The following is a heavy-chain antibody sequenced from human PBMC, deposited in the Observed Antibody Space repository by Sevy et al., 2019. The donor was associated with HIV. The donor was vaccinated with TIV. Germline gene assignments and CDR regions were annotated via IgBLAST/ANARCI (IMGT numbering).Heavy chain of an antibody. CDR3: ARAGRDYGFLFSY. J-gene: IGHJ4*02. V-gene: IGHV3-48*02. CDR2: ISVSSSTI. Sequence: GGSLRLSCAASGFTFSTYAMNWVRQAPGEGLEWVSYISVSSSTIYYADSVKGRFTISRDNARNSLYLQMNSLRDEDTAVYYCARAGRDYGFLFSYWGQGTLVTVSS. CDR1: GFTFSTYA. D-gene: IGHD4-17*01.